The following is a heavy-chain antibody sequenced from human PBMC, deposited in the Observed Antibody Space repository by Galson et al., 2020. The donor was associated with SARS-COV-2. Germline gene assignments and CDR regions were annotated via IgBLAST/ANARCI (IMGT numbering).Heavy chain of an antibody. CDR3: VRPPLLRQRLLPGC. CDR1: ALSLSNYW. D-gene: IGHD5-12*01. V-gene: IGHV3-7*01. CDR2: INKDGSEK. J-gene: IGHJ4*02. Sequence: GESLKISCDASALSLSNYWMNWVRQAPGKGLEWLAHINKDGSEKNYVPSVKGRFTISRDNARNPLYLQMNNLGAEDTAMYYCVRPPLLRQRLLPGCWGQGTLVTVSS.